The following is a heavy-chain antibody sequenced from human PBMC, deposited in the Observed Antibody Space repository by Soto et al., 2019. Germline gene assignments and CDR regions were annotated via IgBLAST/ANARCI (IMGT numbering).Heavy chain of an antibody. CDR2: IWYDGSNT. CDR3: ARHRISSTSWRNYYYGMDV. J-gene: IGHJ6*02. V-gene: IGHV3-33*01. Sequence: SLRLSCAASGVTFSSYGMHWVRQAPGKGLEWVALIWYDGSNTDYTDSVKGRFTISRDNTKNTLYLQMNTLRVEDTAVYYCARHRISSTSWRNYYYGMDVWGQGTTVTVSS. CDR1: GVTFSSYG. D-gene: IGHD2-2*01.